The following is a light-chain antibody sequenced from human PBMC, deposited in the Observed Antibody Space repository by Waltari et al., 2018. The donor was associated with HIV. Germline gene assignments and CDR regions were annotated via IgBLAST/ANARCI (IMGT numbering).Light chain of an antibody. CDR2: DFS. CDR3: CSYTSAATWV. J-gene: IGLJ3*02. CDR1: NSDIGSYDL. V-gene: IGLV2-14*03. Sequence: QSALTQPASVSGSRGQSITISCTGTNSDIGSYDLVSWYQQHPGDSPKPILYDFSYLPSGVSDRFSGSKSINAASLTISGLQADDEADYYCCSYTSAATWVFGGGTKVTVL.